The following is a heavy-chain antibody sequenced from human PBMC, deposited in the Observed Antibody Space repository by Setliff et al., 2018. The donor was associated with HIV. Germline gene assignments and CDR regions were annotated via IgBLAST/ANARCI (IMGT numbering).Heavy chain of an antibody. CDR3: SRGEACGGDCHYAFEM. V-gene: IGHV4-38-2*02. J-gene: IGHJ3*02. D-gene: IGHD2-21*02. Sequence: SETLSLTCTVSGYSISSGFYWGWIRQPPGKGLERIGSIYHSGNTYYIPSLQSRVTISVDTSKYQFSLKLNSVTAADTAVYYCSRGEACGGDCHYAFEMWGQGTMVTVSS. CDR2: IYHSGNT. CDR1: GYSISSGFY.